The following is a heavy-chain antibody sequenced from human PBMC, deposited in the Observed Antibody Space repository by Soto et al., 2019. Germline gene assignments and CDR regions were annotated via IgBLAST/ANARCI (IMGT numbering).Heavy chain of an antibody. J-gene: IGHJ4*02. CDR2: ISAHNGNT. CDR1: GYTFTSYG. CDR3: ARGRYGDY. D-gene: IGHD1-1*01. V-gene: IGHV1-18*01. Sequence: QVHLVQSGAEVKKPGASVKVSCKASGYTFTSYGITWVRRAPGQGLEWMGWISAHNGNTDYTQKLQGRVIVTRDTSTSTAYMELRSLRSDGTAVYYCARGRYGDYWGQGALVTVSS.